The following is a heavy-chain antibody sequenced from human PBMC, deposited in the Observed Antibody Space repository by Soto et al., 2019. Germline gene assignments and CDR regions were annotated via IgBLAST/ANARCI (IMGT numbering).Heavy chain of an antibody. V-gene: IGHV1-18*01. J-gene: IGHJ5*02. Sequence: GASVKVSCKASGYTFTSYGISWVRQAPGQGLEWMGWISAYNGNTNYAQKLQGRVTMTTDTSTSTAYMELRSLRSDDTAVYYCASDDLYYYDTNWFDPPGQGTLVTLSS. CDR3: ASDDLYYYDTNWFDP. CDR1: GYTFTSYG. CDR2: ISAYNGNT. D-gene: IGHD3-22*01.